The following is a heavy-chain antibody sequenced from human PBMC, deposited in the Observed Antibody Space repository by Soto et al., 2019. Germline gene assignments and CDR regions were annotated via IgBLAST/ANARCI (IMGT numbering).Heavy chain of an antibody. J-gene: IGHJ4*02. CDR3: ARDRAPRGWSYLDL. V-gene: IGHV1-69*01. CDR2: IIPIFGTP. D-gene: IGHD2-15*01. CDR1: GGSFSDYA. Sequence: QVQLVQSGAEVKKPGSSVKISCKAFGGSFSDYAISWVRQAPGQGLEWMGGIIPIFGTPNYAQKFQDRVTFTADESTNTAYIEPKPLTSEDTAGYYCARDRAPRGWSYLDLWGQGTQVTVSS.